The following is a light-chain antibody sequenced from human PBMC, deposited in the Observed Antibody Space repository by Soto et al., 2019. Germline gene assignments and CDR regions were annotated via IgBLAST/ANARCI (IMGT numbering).Light chain of an antibody. CDR1: QSISGN. J-gene: IGKJ3*01. CDR2: AAS. V-gene: IGKV3-15*01. CDR3: QQYHNWPVT. Sequence: EIVMTQSPAILSVSPGESATLSCRASQSISGNLAWYQQKPGQAPRLLIYAASVRATGIPACFSGSGSGTEFTLTISSLQSDDFAVYSCQQYHNWPVTFGPGTKVDI.